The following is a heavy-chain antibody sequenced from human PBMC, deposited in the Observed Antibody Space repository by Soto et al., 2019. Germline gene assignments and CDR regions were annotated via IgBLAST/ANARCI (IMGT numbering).Heavy chain of an antibody. CDR1: GGTFSSYA. CDR3: AGTTGDTGWYYYDGRDV. Sequence: QVQLVQSGAEVKKPGSSVKVSCNASGGTFSSYAISWVRQAPGQGLEWMGGIIPIFGTANYAQKFQGRVTITAEEATSTAYMELSGLRSEDTAVYYCAGTTGDTGWYYYDGRDVWGQGTTVTVAS. V-gene: IGHV1-69*12. CDR2: IIPIFGTA. D-gene: IGHD7-27*01. J-gene: IGHJ6*01.